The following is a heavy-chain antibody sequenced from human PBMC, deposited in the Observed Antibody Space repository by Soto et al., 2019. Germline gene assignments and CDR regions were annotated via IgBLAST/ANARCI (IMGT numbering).Heavy chain of an antibody. CDR1: GFTFSRSD. CDR3: ATHGCDL. V-gene: IGHV3-23*01. Sequence: EVQLLESGGGLVQPGGSLRLSCAASGFTFSRSDMSWVRETPGKGLEWVSAINGGRAFYGDSVEGRFTVARDNSKNTLYLQMTSLRVEDTAIYYCATHGCDLWGQGTLVTVSS. D-gene: IGHD6-19*01. CDR2: INGGRA. J-gene: IGHJ5*02.